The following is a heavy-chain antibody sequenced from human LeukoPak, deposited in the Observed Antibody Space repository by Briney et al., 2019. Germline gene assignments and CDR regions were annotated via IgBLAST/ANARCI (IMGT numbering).Heavy chain of an antibody. CDR3: ARGHYELWF. CDR1: GLTFSDYY. CDR2: ISIGSSYT. D-gene: IGHD3-16*01. V-gene: IGHV3-11*06. Sequence: PGGSLRLSCAASGLTFSDYYMSWIRQAPGKGLEWVSYISIGSSYTNYADSVKGRFTITRDDAENSLYLQMNSLRAEDTAVYYCARGHYELWFWGQGTLVTVSS. J-gene: IGHJ1*01.